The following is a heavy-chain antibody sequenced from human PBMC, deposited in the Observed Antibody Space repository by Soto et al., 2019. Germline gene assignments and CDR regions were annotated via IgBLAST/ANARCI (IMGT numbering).Heavy chain of an antibody. V-gene: IGHV4-4*02. D-gene: IGHD4-17*01. CDR3: ARPEATVRDY. CDR1: GGAMSSSNW. J-gene: IGHJ4*02. CDR2: THHSGRT. Sequence: SETLSLTCTVSGGAMSSSNWLNWVRQPPGKGLEWIGETHHSGRTNYNPSLKSRVTISVDKSKNHFSLKLSSVTAADLVVYFRARPEATVRDYSGQGTLLTVS.